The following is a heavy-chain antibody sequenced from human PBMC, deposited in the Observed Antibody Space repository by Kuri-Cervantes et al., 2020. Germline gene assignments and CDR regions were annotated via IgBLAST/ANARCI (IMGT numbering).Heavy chain of an antibody. CDR2: IRYDGSNK. J-gene: IGHJ3*02. CDR3: AKGETYYYGSGNYRGRRTFDI. Sequence: GESLKISCAASGFTFSSYGMHWVRQAPDKGLEWVAFIRYDGSNKYYADSVKGRFTVSRDNSKNTLYLQMNSLRAEDSAVYYCAKGETYYYGSGNYRGRRTFDIWGQGTMVTVSS. D-gene: IGHD3-10*01. V-gene: IGHV3-30*02. CDR1: GFTFSSYG.